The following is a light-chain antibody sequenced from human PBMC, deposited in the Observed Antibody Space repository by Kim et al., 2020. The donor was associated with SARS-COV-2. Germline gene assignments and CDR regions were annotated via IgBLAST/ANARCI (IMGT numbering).Light chain of an antibody. V-gene: IGKV3-20*01. J-gene: IGKJ4*01. CDR2: GAS. CDR1: QSVSSNY. CDR3: QQYGRSLT. Sequence: SPRDRATLSCRASQSVSSNYLAWYLQTPGQTPRPLIYGASIGATGTPESFGGGGSGTDFTLTISRLEPEDFAVYYCQQYGRSLTFGARTTVYIK.